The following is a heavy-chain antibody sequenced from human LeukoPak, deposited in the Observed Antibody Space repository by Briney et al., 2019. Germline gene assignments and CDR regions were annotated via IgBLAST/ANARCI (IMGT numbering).Heavy chain of an antibody. J-gene: IGHJ5*02. CDR2: IKQDGSEK. V-gene: IGHV3-7*01. CDR3: AKGRHQYYDILTGFDP. D-gene: IGHD3-9*01. Sequence: GGSRRLSCAASGFAFSTYWMTWVRQAPGKGLEWVANIKQDGSEKYYVDSVKGRFTISRDNSKNTLYLQMNSLRAEDTAVYYCAKGRHQYYDILTGFDPWGQGTLVTVSS. CDR1: GFAFSTYW.